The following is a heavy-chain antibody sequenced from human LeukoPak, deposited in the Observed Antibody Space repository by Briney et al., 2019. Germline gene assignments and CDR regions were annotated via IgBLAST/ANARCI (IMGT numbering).Heavy chain of an antibody. CDR3: ARGALNYFDSSSVDH. Sequence: ASVKVSCKASRYTFITYGISWVRQAPGQGLEWMGWISAYSGNTKYAQKFQGRVIMTTDTSTSTAYMELRSLRSDDTAVYYCARGALNYFDSSSVDHWGQGTLVTVSS. CDR1: RYTFITYG. J-gene: IGHJ5*02. V-gene: IGHV1-18*01. CDR2: ISAYSGNT. D-gene: IGHD3-22*01.